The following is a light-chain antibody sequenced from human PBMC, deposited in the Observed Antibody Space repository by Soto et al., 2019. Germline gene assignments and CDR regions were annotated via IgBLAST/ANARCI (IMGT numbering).Light chain of an antibody. Sequence: DIQMTQSPSSVSASVGDRVTITCRASRVISSWLAWYQQKPGKAPKLLIYAASRLQSGVPSRFSGSESGADFSLTISSLQPEDVATYYCQQTNDFPYTFGQGTKLEIK. CDR2: AAS. CDR3: QQTNDFPYT. CDR1: RVISSW. V-gene: IGKV1-12*01. J-gene: IGKJ2*01.